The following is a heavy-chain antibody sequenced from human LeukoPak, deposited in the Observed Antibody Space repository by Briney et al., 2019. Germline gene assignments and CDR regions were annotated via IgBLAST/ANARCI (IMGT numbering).Heavy chain of an antibody. CDR3: ATMGYDFWSGYPPHWFDP. Sequence: ASVKVSCKVSGYTLTELSMHWVRQAPGKGLEWMGGFDPEDGETIYAQKFQGRVTMTEDTSTDTAYMELSSLRSEDTAVYYCATMGYDFWSGYPPHWFDPWGQRTLVTVSS. J-gene: IGHJ5*02. D-gene: IGHD3-3*01. CDR1: GYTLTELS. V-gene: IGHV1-24*01. CDR2: FDPEDGET.